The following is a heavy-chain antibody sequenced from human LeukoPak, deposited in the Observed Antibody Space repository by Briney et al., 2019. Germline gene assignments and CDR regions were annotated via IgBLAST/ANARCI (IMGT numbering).Heavy chain of an antibody. D-gene: IGHD6-13*01. CDR2: VSGDGSAT. Sequence: GGSLRLSCAASGFTFSTYWMHWVRQAPGKGLVWVSRVSGDGSATTYADSMKGRFTVSRDNAKNTLYLQLSSLRAEDTALYYCARSTGGPASTWALDIWGQGTMVTVS. J-gene: IGHJ3*02. CDR1: GFTFSTYW. V-gene: IGHV3-74*01. CDR3: ARSTGGPASTWALDI.